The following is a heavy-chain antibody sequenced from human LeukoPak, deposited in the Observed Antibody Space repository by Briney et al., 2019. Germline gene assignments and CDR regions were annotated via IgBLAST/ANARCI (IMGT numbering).Heavy chain of an antibody. D-gene: IGHD2-21*02. J-gene: IGHJ4*02. CDR3: ARGNENYCGGDCYLDY. V-gene: IGHV3-23*01. CDR2: ISGSGSGGST. CDR1: GFPLSRSA. Sequence: GGSLRLSCAASGFPLSRSAMSWVRQAPGKGLEWVSNISGSGSGGSTYYADSVKGRFTTSRDNAKNSLYLHMNSLRAEDTAVYYCARGNENYCGGDCYLDYWGQGTLLTVSS.